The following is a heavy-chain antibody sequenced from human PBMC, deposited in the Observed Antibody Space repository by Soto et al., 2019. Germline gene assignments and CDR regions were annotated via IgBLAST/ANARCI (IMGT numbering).Heavy chain of an antibody. CDR3: AREGLGYCSGGSCPGAFDI. CDR2: IYSGGST. D-gene: IGHD2-15*01. Sequence: EVQLVESGGGLVQPGGSLRLSCAASGFTVSSNYMSWVRQAPGKGLEWVSVIYSGGSTYYADSVKGRFTISRDNSKNTLYLQMNSLRAEDTAVYYCAREGLGYCSGGSCPGAFDIWGQGTMVTVSS. CDR1: GFTVSSNY. V-gene: IGHV3-66*01. J-gene: IGHJ3*02.